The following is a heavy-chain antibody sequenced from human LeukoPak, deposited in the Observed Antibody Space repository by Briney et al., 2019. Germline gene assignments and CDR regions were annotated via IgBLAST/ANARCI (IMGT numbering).Heavy chain of an antibody. V-gene: IGHV4-4*02. D-gene: IGHD1-26*01. J-gene: IGHJ4*02. CDR2: ISLTGRT. CDR1: GGSITSTNW. Sequence: ASETLSLTCGVSGGSITSTNWWSGVRQPPGQGLEWIGEISLTGRTNYNPSLIGRVIMSLDESRNQLSLTLTSVTAADTAMYYCTRESGPYCPFGYWGQGTLVVVPS. CDR3: TRESGPYCPFGY.